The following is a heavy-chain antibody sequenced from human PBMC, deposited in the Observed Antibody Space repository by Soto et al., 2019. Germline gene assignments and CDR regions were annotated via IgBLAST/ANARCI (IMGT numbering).Heavy chain of an antibody. CDR1: GGSISSGAFS. J-gene: IGHJ4*02. Sequence: SETLSLTCTVSGGSISSGAFSWSWIRQPPGRGLEWIGYIYHSGSTYYIPSLRSRVAISMDRAKNQFSLHLSSVTAEDTAVYFCARVRYSDNWHGLIDFWGLGTRVTVSS. V-gene: IGHV4-30-2*01. CDR3: ARVRYSDNWHGLIDF. CDR2: IYHSGST. D-gene: IGHD4-4*01.